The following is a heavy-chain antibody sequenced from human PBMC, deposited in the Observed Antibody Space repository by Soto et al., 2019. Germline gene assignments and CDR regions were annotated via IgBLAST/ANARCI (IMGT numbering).Heavy chain of an antibody. CDR2: ISAYNVNT. V-gene: IGHV1-18*01. D-gene: IGHD3-22*01. CDR1: GYTFTSYG. CDR3: ARDGYYSIMQGDAFDI. J-gene: IGHJ3*02. Sequence: ASLKVSCKTSGYTFTSYGISCVRQTTGQGLEWMGWISAYNVNTNYAQKLQGRVTMTTDTSTSTAYMELRSLRSDDTAVYYCARDGYYSIMQGDAFDIWGQGTMVTVSS.